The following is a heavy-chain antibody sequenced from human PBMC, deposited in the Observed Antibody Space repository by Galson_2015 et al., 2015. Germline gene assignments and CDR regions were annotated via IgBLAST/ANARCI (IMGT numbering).Heavy chain of an antibody. CDR2: INTNTGNP. D-gene: IGHD3-22*01. V-gene: IGHV7-4-1*02. J-gene: IGHJ3*02. CDR3: AGDYYDSSGYYLGLNAFDI. Sequence: SVKVSCKASGYTFTSYAMNWVRQAPGQGLEWMGCINTNTGNPTYAQAFTGRFVFSLDTSVSTAYLQISSLKAEDTAVYYCAGDYYDSSGYYLGLNAFDIWGHGTMVTVSS. CDR1: GYTFTSYA.